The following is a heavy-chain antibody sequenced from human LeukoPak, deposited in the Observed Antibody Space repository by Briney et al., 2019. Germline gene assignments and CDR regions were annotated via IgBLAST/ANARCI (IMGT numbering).Heavy chain of an antibody. V-gene: IGHV3-30*03. J-gene: IGHJ4*02. CDR1: GFTFSSYG. CDR2: ISYDGSNK. CDR3: VRTHPFDY. Sequence: PGGSLRLSCAASGFTFSSYGMHWVRQAPGKGLEWVAVISYDGSNKYYADSVKGRFTISRDNSKNTLYLQMNSLRAEDTAVYYCVRTHPFDYWGQGTLVTVSS.